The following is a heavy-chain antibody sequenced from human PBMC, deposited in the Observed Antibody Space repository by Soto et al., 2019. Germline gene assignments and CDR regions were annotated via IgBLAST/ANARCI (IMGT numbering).Heavy chain of an antibody. CDR1: GFTFSTYV. CDR3: ARDSSSRGIYFEY. Sequence: QVQLVESGGGVVQPGRSLRLSCAASGFTFSTYVMHWVRQAPGKGLEWVAVIWSDGTHKYYADSVKGRFTISRDNSRNTLYLQMNSLRAEDMAVYFCARDSSSRGIYFEYWGQGSLVTVSS. J-gene: IGHJ4*02. V-gene: IGHV3-33*01. CDR2: IWSDGTHK. D-gene: IGHD6-6*01.